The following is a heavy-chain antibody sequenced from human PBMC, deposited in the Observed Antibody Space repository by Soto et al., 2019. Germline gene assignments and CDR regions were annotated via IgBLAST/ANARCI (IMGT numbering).Heavy chain of an antibody. Sequence: EVQLVESGGGLVQPGGSLTLSCAASGFTFNSFWMHWVRQTPGKGLVWVSRVNSDGRDTVYADSVKGRFTLSRDNAKNTVFLQMSSLRAEDTAVYYCTRGRENYSYFDYWGQGIVVTVSS. V-gene: IGHV3-74*01. J-gene: IGHJ4*02. D-gene: IGHD1-26*01. CDR2: VNSDGRDT. CDR3: TRGRENYSYFDY. CDR1: GFTFNSFW.